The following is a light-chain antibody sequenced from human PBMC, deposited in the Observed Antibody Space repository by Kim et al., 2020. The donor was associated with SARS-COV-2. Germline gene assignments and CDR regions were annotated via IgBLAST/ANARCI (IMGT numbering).Light chain of an antibody. CDR3: SSYTRSSTNYV. V-gene: IGLV2-14*03. CDR2: AVS. CDR1: SSDVGSYDY. Sequence: QSITISCTGTSSDVGSYDYVSWYQQHPGKAPKLMIYAVSNRPSGVSNRFSGSKSANTASLTISGLQAEDEAGYYCSSYTRSSTNYVFGTGTKVTVL. J-gene: IGLJ1*01.